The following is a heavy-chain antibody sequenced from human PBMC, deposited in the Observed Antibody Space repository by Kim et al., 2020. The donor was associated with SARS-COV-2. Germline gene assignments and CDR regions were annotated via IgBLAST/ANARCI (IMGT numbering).Heavy chain of an antibody. CDR3: AKSGWLQLRGYFDY. V-gene: IGHV3-30*18. J-gene: IGHJ4*02. CDR2: ISYDGSNK. D-gene: IGHD5-12*01. Sequence: GGSLRLSCAASGFTFSSYGIHWVRQAPGKGLEWVAVISYDGSNKYYADSVKGRFTISRDNSKNTLYLQMNSLRAEDTAVYYCAKSGWLQLRGYFDYWGQGTLVTVSS. CDR1: GFTFSSYG.